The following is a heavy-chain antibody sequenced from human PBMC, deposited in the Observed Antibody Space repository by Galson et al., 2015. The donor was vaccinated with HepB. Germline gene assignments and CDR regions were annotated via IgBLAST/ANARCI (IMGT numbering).Heavy chain of an antibody. CDR2: ISCDGNNK. V-gene: IGHV3-30*04. J-gene: IGHJ6*02. CDR3: ARDHLNSSAWWGRMGYFYHGMDV. CDR1: GFPFSTYA. D-gene: IGHD2-8*02. Sequence: SLRLSCAASGFPFSTYAIHWVRQAPAKGLEWLAVISCDGNNKHCTDSVKGRFTISRDNSRNTVDVQMNNLRPEDTAVYYCARDHLNSSAWWGRMGYFYHGMDVWGQGTTVTVSS.